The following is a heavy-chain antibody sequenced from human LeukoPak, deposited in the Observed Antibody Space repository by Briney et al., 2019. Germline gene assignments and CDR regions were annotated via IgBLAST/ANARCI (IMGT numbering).Heavy chain of an antibody. CDR3: ARFSGSYYTAGDY. Sequence: SETLSLTCTVSGGSISSSGYYWGWIRPPPGKGLEWIGSISYSGSTYYNPSLKSRVTISVDTSKNQFSLKLSSVTAADTAVYYCARFSGSYYTAGDYWGQGTLVTVSS. D-gene: IGHD3-10*01. CDR1: GGSISSSGYY. CDR2: ISYSGST. V-gene: IGHV4-39*01. J-gene: IGHJ4*02.